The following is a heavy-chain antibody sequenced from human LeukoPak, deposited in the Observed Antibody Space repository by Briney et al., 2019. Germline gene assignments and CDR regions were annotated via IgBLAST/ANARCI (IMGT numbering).Heavy chain of an antibody. CDR2: IYYSGST. D-gene: IGHD3-22*01. CDR3: ARSHPDYYDSSGYLFDY. CDR1: GGSISSSSYY. Sequence: SETLSLTCTVSGGSISSSSYYWGWIRQPPGKGLEWIGSIYYSGSTYYNPSLKSRVTISVDTSKNQFSLKLSSVTAADTAVYYCARSHPDYYDSSGYLFDYWGQGTLVTVSS. V-gene: IGHV4-39*01. J-gene: IGHJ4*02.